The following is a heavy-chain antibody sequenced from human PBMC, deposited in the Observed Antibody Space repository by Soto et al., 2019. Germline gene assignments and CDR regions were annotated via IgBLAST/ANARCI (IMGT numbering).Heavy chain of an antibody. V-gene: IGHV1-46*01. D-gene: IGHD2-2*01. J-gene: IGHJ5*02. CDR2: INPSDGST. CDR1: GYTFTSYY. CDR3: ARDAADGCSSTSCYPEYNWFDP. Sequence: GASVRVSCSPSGYTFTSYYMHWVRQAPGQGLEWMGIINPSDGSTSYAQKLQGRVTMTTDTSTSTAYMELRSLRSDDTAVYYCARDAADGCSSTSCYPEYNWFDPWGQGTLVTVSS.